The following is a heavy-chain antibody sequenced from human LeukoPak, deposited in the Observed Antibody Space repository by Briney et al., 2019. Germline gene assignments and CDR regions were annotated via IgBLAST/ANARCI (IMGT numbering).Heavy chain of an antibody. J-gene: IGHJ4*02. CDR3: ARASITMVRGVIPYYFDY. D-gene: IGHD3-10*01. V-gene: IGHV3-30-3*01. Sequence: PGGSLRLSCAASGFAFSSYAMHWVRQAPGKGLGWVAVISYDGSNKYYADSVKGRFTISRDNSKNTLYLQMNSLRAEDTAVYYCARASITMVRGVIPYYFDYWGQGTLVTVSS. CDR2: ISYDGSNK. CDR1: GFAFSSYA.